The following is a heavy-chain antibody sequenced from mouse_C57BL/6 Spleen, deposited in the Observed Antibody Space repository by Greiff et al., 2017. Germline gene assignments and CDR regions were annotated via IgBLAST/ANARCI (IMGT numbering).Heavy chain of an antibody. Sequence: VHLVESGPELVKPGASVKISCKASGYSFTSYYIHWVKQRPGQGLEWIGWIYPGSGNTKYNEKFKGKATLTADTSSSTAYMQLSSLTSEDSAVYYCARDGYLFAYWGQGTLVTVSA. CDR3: ARDGYLFAY. J-gene: IGHJ3*01. CDR2: IYPGSGNT. CDR1: GYSFTSYY. V-gene: IGHV1-66*01. D-gene: IGHD2-3*01.